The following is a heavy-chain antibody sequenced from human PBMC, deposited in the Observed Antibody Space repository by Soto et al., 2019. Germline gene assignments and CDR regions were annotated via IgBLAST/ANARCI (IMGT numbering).Heavy chain of an antibody. V-gene: IGHV3-21*01. J-gene: IGHJ4*02. CDR1: GFTFSSYS. CDR2: ISSSSSYI. Sequence: GGSLRLSCAASGFTFSSYSMNWVRQAPGKGLEWVSSISSSSSYIYYADSVKGRFTISRDNAKNSLYLQMNSLRAEDTAVYYCARAGYQVVAATDYWGQGTLVTVSS. CDR3: ARAGYQVVAATDY. D-gene: IGHD2-15*01.